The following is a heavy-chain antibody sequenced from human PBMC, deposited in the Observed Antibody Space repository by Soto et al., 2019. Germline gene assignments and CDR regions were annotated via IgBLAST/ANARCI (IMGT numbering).Heavy chain of an antibody. CDR2: INPNSGGT. J-gene: IGHJ4*02. Sequence: QVQLVQSGAEVKKPGASVKVSCKASGYTFTGYYMHWVRQAPGQGLEWMGWINPNSGGTNYAQKFQGRVTTTRDTSISIAYMELSRLRSDDTAVYYCARSIVVVVAAPDYWGQGTLVTVSS. CDR3: ARSIVVVVAAPDY. V-gene: IGHV1-2*02. D-gene: IGHD2-15*01. CDR1: GYTFTGYY.